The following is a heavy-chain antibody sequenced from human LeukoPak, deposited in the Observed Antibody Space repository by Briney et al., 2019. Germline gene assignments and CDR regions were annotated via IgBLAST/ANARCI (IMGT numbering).Heavy chain of an antibody. D-gene: IGHD3-10*01. Sequence: PSETLSLTCTVSGGSSSSYYWSWLRQPPGKGLEWIGYIYYSGSTNYNPSLKSRVTISVDTSKNQFSLKLSSMTAADTAVYYCAKDAVRWFGEGPYAFDIWGQGTMVTVSS. CDR3: AKDAVRWFGEGPYAFDI. CDR1: GGSSSSYY. CDR2: IYYSGST. J-gene: IGHJ3*02. V-gene: IGHV4-59*01.